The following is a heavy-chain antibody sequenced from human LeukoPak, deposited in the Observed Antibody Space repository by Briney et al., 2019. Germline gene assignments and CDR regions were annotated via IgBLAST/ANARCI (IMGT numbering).Heavy chain of an antibody. J-gene: IGHJ4*02. D-gene: IGHD6-19*01. CDR2: IYSGGST. CDR1: ALTVSSNY. V-gene: IGHV3-66*02. Sequence: GGSLRLSCAASALTVSSNYMNWVRQAPGKGLEWVSVIYSGGSTYYADSVKGRFTISRDISKNTLYLQMNSLRAEDTAVYYCAKDRDVQQWLAPPGNYWGQGTLVTVSS. CDR3: AKDRDVQQWLAPPGNY.